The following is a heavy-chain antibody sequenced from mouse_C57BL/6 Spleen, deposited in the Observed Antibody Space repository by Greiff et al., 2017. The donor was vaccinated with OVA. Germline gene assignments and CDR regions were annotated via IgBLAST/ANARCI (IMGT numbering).Heavy chain of an antibody. CDR2: IDPEDGET. CDR1: GFNIKDYY. V-gene: IGHV14-2*01. D-gene: IGHD1-1*01. Sequence: VQLQQSGAELVKPGASVKLSCTASGFNIKDYYMHWVKQRTEQGLEWIGRIDPEDGETKYAPKFQGKATITADTSSNTAYLRLSSLISEDTAVYYCARGVVAKDYAMDYWGQGTSVTVSS. J-gene: IGHJ4*01. CDR3: ARGVVAKDYAMDY.